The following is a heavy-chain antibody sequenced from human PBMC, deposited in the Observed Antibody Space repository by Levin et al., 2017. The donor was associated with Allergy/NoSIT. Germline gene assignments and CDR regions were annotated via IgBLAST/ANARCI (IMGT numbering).Heavy chain of an antibody. CDR1: GYTFTGYF. Sequence: ASVKVSCKASGYTFTGYFMHWVRQAPGQGPEWLGWINPDSGATTYAQKFQDRVTMTRDTSISTAYMELSRLRSDDTAVYYCAGDFPQMRGRYNYCDYWGQGTLVTVSS. CDR3: AGDFPQMRGRYNYCDY. D-gene: IGHD6-19*01. J-gene: IGHJ4*02. V-gene: IGHV1-2*02. CDR2: INPDSGAT.